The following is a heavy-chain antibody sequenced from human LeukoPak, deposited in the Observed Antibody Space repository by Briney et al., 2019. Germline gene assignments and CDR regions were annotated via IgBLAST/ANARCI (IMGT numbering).Heavy chain of an antibody. J-gene: IGHJ6*02. V-gene: IGHV1-2*02. Sequence: ASVKVSCKASGYTFTGYYMHWVRQAPGQGLEWMGWINPNSGGTNYAQKFQGRVTMTRDTSISTAYMELSRLRSDDTAVYYCARDPPLLEWSTPYGMDVWGQGTTVTVSS. CDR3: ARDPPLLEWSTPYGMDV. CDR2: INPNSGGT. CDR1: GYTFTGYY. D-gene: IGHD3-3*01.